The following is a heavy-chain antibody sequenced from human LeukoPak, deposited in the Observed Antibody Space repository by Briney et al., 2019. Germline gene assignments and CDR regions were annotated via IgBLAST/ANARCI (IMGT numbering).Heavy chain of an antibody. CDR2: ISYDGSNK. V-gene: IGHV3-30*18. J-gene: IGHJ4*02. CDR1: GFTFSNAW. D-gene: IGHD3-22*01. CDR3: AKDSSYYYDSSGYYSPDY. Sequence: GGSLRLSCAASGFTFSNAWMSWVRQAPGKGLEWVAVISYDGSNKYYADSVKGRFTISRDNSKNTLYLQMNSLRAEDTAVYYCAKDSSYYYDSSGYYSPDYWGQGTLVTVSS.